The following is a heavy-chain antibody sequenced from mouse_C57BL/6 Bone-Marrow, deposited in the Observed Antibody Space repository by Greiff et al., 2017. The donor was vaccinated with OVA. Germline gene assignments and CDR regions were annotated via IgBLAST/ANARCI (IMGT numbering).Heavy chain of an antibody. J-gene: IGHJ3*01. CDR1: GFTFSDFY. CDR3: ARDARATGTFAY. V-gene: IGHV7-1*01. D-gene: IGHD4-1*02. Sequence: DVMLVESGGGLVQSGRSLRLSCATSGFTFSDFYMEWVRQAPGKGLEWIAASRNKANDNTTEYSASVKARLIVSRDTSQTILYLQMNALRAVDTAIYYCARDARATGTFAYWGQGTLVTVSA. CDR2: SRNKANDNTT.